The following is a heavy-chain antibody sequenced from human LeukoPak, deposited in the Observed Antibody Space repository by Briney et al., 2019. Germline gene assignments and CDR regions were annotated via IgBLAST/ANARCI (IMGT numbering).Heavy chain of an antibody. D-gene: IGHD2-15*01. Sequence: PGGSLRLSCGASGFTFSGYAMSWVRQAPGKGLEWVSAISGSGGSTSYADSVKGRFTISRDNSKNTLYLQMNNLRAEDTAVYYCAKVSGGSSLHAYFDYWGQGTLVTVSS. V-gene: IGHV3-23*01. CDR2: ISGSGGST. J-gene: IGHJ4*02. CDR3: AKVSGGSSLHAYFDY. CDR1: GFTFSGYA.